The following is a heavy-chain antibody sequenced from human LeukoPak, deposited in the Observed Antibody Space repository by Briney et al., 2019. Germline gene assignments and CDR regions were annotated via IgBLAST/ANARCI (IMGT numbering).Heavy chain of an antibody. V-gene: IGHV3-23*01. CDR3: ARVSAGNDAFDI. CDR2: ISGSGGST. J-gene: IGHJ3*02. Sequence: GGSLRLSCAASGFTFSSYAMSWVRQAPGKGLEWVSAISGSGGSTYYADSVKGRFTISRDNSKNTLYLQMNSLRAEDTAVYYCARVSAGNDAFDIWGQGTMVTVSS. CDR1: GFTFSSYA.